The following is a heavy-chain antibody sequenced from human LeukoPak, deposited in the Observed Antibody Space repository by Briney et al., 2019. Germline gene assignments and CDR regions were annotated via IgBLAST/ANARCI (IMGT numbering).Heavy chain of an antibody. Sequence: GRSLRLSCAASGFSFEDDAMHWVRQAPGKGLEWVSGISWNSGNVGYAASVKGRFTISRDNAKTSLYLQMNSLRAEDTALYYCARRDIVVVPAAIFGAFDIWGQGTMVTVSS. J-gene: IGHJ3*02. CDR2: ISWNSGNV. CDR1: GFSFEDDA. CDR3: ARRDIVVVPAAIFGAFDI. D-gene: IGHD2-2*02. V-gene: IGHV3-9*01.